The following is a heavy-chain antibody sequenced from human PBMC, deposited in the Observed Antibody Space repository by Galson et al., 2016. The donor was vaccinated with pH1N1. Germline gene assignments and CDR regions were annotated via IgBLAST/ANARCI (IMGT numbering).Heavy chain of an antibody. V-gene: IGHV4-61*02. D-gene: IGHD6-13*01. J-gene: IGHJ5*02. CDR2: VSRSGDT. CDR3: ARWQQGSATFYP. CDR1: GGSISVGTYY. Sequence: TLSLTCTVSGGSISVGTYYWSWVRQPAGKALEWIGGVSRSGDTNYNPSLGSRVTVSVDTSKNQFPLRLASVAASDTAVYYCARWQQGSATFYPWGQGTLVSVSS.